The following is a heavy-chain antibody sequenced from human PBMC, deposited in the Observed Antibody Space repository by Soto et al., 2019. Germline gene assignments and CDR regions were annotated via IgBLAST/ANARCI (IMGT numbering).Heavy chain of an antibody. Sequence: GGSLRLSCAASGFTFSTYSMNWVRQAPGKGLEWVSVISGSGGSTYYTDSVKGRFTISRDNSKNTLYLQMNSLRAEDTAVYYCARRSSSWYFDCWGQGTLVTVSS. J-gene: IGHJ4*02. D-gene: IGHD6-13*01. CDR1: GFTFSTYS. CDR2: ISGSGGST. V-gene: IGHV3-23*01. CDR3: ARRSSSWYFDC.